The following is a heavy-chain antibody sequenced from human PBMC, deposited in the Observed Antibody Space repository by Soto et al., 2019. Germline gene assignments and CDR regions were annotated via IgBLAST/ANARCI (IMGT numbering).Heavy chain of an antibody. Sequence: SETLSLTCTVSGGSISSGDYYWSWIRQPPGKGLEWIGYIYYSGSTYYNPSLKSRVTISVDTSKNQFSPKLSSVTAADTAVYHCARGNKGYYDSSGYYPFDYWGQGTLVTVSS. CDR1: GGSISSGDYY. J-gene: IGHJ4*02. CDR2: IYYSGST. D-gene: IGHD3-22*01. V-gene: IGHV4-30-4*01. CDR3: ARGNKGYYDSSGYYPFDY.